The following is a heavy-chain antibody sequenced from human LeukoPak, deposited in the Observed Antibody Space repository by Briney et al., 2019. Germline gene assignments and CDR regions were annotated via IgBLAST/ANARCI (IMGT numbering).Heavy chain of an antibody. J-gene: IGHJ4*02. V-gene: IGHV3-66*03. CDR1: GFTVSSNY. CDR2: IYSCGST. CDR3: AKDSSSRWYTDY. D-gene: IGHD6-13*01. Sequence: GGSLRLSCAASGFTVSSNYMSWVRQAPGKGLAWVSVIYSCGSTYYADSVKGRFTLSRDNSKNTLYLQMNSLRAEDTAVYYCAKDSSSRWYTDYWGQGTLVTVSS.